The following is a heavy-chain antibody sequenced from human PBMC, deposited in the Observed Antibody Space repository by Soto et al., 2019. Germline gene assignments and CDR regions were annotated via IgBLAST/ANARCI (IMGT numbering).Heavy chain of an antibody. V-gene: IGHV3-30*18. CDR3: AKDIADFWSGYLVSYFDY. Sequence: QVQLVESGGGVVQPGRSLRLSCAASGFTFSSYGMHWVRQAPGKGLEWVAVISYDGSNKYYADSVKGRFTISRDNSKNTLYQQMNSLRAEETAVDYCAKDIADFWSGYLVSYFDYWGQGTLVTVSS. J-gene: IGHJ4*02. D-gene: IGHD3-3*01. CDR2: ISYDGSNK. CDR1: GFTFSSYG.